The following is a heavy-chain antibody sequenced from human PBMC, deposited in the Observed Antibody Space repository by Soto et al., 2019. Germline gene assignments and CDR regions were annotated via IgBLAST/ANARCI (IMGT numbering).Heavy chain of an antibody. V-gene: IGHV1-69*12. D-gene: IGHD6-6*01. CDR3: ARVSALRIAAQMSWFDP. Sequence: QVQLVQSGAEVKKPGSSVKVSCKASVGTFSSYAISWVRQAPGQGLEWMGGIIPIFGTANYAQKFQGRVTITADESTSTAYMELSSLRSEDTAVYYCARVSALRIAAQMSWFDPWGQGTLFTVSS. CDR1: VGTFSSYA. CDR2: IIPIFGTA. J-gene: IGHJ5*02.